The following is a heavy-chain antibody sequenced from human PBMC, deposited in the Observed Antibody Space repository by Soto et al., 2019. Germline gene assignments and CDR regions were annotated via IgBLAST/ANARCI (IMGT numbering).Heavy chain of an antibody. CDR3: ARRSDTAGYYYGMDV. Sequence: GESLKISCKGSGYSFTSYWIGWVHQMPGKGLEWMGIIYPGDSDTRYSPSFQGQVTISADKSISTAYLQWSSLKASDTAMYYCARRSDTAGYYYGMDVWGQGTTVTVS. D-gene: IGHD6-13*01. CDR2: IYPGDSDT. CDR1: GYSFTSYW. V-gene: IGHV5-51*07. J-gene: IGHJ6*02.